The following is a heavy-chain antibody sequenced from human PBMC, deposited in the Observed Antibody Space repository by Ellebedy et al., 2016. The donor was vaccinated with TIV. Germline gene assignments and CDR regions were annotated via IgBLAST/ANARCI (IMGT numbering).Heavy chain of an antibody. CDR1: GFTFTNYA. Sequence: GESLKISCAASGFTFTNYAMHWVRQAPGKGLEWVAIISYDGSNQYYAGSVRGRFTISRDNSKNTLFLQMTSLRIEDTAMYYCAVQGYDYWGQGTLVTVSS. V-gene: IGHV3-30*04. CDR2: ISYDGSNQ. CDR3: AVQGYDY. D-gene: IGHD5-12*01. J-gene: IGHJ4*02.